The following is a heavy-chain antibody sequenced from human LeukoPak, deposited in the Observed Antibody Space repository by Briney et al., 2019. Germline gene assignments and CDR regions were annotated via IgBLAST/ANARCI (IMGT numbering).Heavy chain of an antibody. V-gene: IGHV1-18*01. J-gene: IGHJ3*02. CDR3: ARARLRVVPRSGDAFDI. CDR1: GYTFTSYG. CDR2: ISAYNGNT. Sequence: ASVKVSCKASGYTFTSYGISWVRQAPGQGLEWMGWISAYNGNTNYAQKLQGRVTMTTDTSTSTAYMELRSLRSDDTAVYYCARARLRVVPRSGDAFDIWGQGTMVTVSS. D-gene: IGHD2-2*01.